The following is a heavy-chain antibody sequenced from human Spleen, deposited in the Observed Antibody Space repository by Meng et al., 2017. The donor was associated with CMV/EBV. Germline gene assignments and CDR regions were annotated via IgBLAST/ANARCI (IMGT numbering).Heavy chain of an antibody. V-gene: IGHV3-11*04. CDR3: ARALHYDFWSAHFDY. CDR2: ISSSGSTI. J-gene: IGHJ4*02. Sequence: GESLKISCAASGFTFSDYYMSWIRQAPGKGLEWVSYISSSGSTIYYADSVKGRFTISRDNAKKSLYLQMNSLRAEDTAVYYCARALHYDFWSAHFDYWGQGTLVTVSS. CDR1: GFTFSDYY. D-gene: IGHD3-3*01.